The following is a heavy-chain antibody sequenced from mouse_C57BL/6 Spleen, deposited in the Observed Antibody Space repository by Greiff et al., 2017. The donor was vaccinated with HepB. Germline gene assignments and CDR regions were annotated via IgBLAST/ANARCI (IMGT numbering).Heavy chain of an antibody. J-gene: IGHJ3*01. CDR2: ISDGGSYT. V-gene: IGHV5-4*01. CDR1: GFTFSSYA. CDR3: ARDDWYRFAY. Sequence: EVKLVESGGGLVKPGGSLKLSCAASGFTFSSYAMSWVRQTPEKRLEWVATISDGGSYTYYPDNVKGRFTISRDNAKNNLYLQMSHLKSEDTAMYYCARDDWYRFAYWGQGTLVTVSA. D-gene: IGHD1-1*02.